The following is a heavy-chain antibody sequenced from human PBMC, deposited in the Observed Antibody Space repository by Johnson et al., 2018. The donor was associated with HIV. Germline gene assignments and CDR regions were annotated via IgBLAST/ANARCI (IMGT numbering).Heavy chain of an antibody. CDR2: ISWNSGSI. CDR1: GFTFDDYA. D-gene: IGHD5/OR15-5a*01. V-gene: IGHV3-9*01. Sequence: VQLVESGGGLVQPGRSLRLSCAASGFTFDDYAMHWVRQAPGKGLEWVSGISWNSGSIGYADSVKGRFTISRDNSRNTLYLQMNSLRAEDTAFYYCAREGVSPANAFDIWGQGTMVTVSS. J-gene: IGHJ3*02. CDR3: AREGVSPANAFDI.